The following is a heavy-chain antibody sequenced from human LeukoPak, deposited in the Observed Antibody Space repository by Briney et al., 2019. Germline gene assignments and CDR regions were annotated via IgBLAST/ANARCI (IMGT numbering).Heavy chain of an antibody. D-gene: IGHD1-26*01. CDR3: ARVYSGSYYGYYFDY. J-gene: IGHJ4*02. CDR2: IIPILGIA. V-gene: IGHV1-69*04. Sequence: SVKVSCKASGYTFTSYGISWVRQAPGQGLEWMGRIIPILGIANYAQKFQGRVTITADKSTSTAYMELSSLRSEDTAVYYCARVYSGSYYGYYFDYWGQGTLVTVSS. CDR1: GYTFTSYG.